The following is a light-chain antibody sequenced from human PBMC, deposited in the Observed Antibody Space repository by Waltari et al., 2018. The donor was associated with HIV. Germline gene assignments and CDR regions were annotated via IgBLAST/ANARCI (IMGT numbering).Light chain of an antibody. CDR1: QSVTSNS. V-gene: IGKV3-20*01. CDR2: GAS. J-gene: IGKJ1*01. Sequence: EIVLTQSPGTLSLSPGERATLSCRASQSVTSNSLAWFQQKPGQAPSLLIYGASSRATGTPDRFSAGGSGTDFTLTSSGLEPEDFAVYFCHQYGSSPWTFGQGAKVEIK. CDR3: HQYGSSPWT.